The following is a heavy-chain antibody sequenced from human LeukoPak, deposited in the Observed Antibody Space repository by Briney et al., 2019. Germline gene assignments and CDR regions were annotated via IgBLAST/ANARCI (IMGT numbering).Heavy chain of an antibody. CDR1: GGSISSYY. Sequence: SETLSLTCTVSGGSISSYYWSWIRQPPGKGLEWIGSIYYRGSTYYNPSLKSRVTISVDTSKNQFSLKLTSVTAADTAVYYCARVGYDSGGYYPTFDYWGQGTLVTVSS. CDR2: IYYRGST. V-gene: IGHV4-39*07. CDR3: ARVGYDSGGYYPTFDY. D-gene: IGHD3-22*01. J-gene: IGHJ4*02.